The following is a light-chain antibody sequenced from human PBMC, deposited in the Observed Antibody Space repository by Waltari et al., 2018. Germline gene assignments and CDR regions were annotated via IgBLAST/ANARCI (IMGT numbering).Light chain of an antibody. V-gene: IGLV2-14*01. CDR3: SSYTTSSTSWV. CDR1: SSDVGGYNY. J-gene: IGLJ3*02. CDR2: EVS. Sequence: QSALTQPASVSGSPGQSITISCTGTSSDVGGYNYVSWYQQHPGKAPKLMIYEVSNRPSGVSNRFSGSKSGNPASLTISGLQAEDEADYYCSSYTTSSTSWVFGGGTKLTVL.